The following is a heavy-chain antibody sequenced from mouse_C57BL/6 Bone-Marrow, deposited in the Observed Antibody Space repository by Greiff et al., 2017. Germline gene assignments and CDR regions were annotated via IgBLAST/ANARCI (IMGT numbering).Heavy chain of an antibody. CDR3: ARSDYYGSRGDWYFDV. V-gene: IGHV1-52*01. J-gene: IGHJ1*03. CDR1: GYTFTSYW. Sequence: QVQLLQPGAELVRPGSSVKLSCKASGYTFTSYWMHWVKQRPIQGLEWIGNIDPSDSETHYNQKFKDKATLTVDKSSSTAYMQLSSLPSDDSAVYYCARSDYYGSRGDWYFDVWGTGTTVTVSS. CDR2: IDPSDSET. D-gene: IGHD1-1*01.